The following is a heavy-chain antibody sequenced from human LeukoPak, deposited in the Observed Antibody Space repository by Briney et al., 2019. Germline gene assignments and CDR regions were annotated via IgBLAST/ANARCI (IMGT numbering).Heavy chain of an antibody. J-gene: IGHJ4*02. CDR2: IWYDGSNK. V-gene: IGHV3-33*01. Sequence: AVIWYDGSNKYYADSVKGRFTISRDNSKNTLYLQMNSLRAEDTAVYYCARAGIVGALDYWGQGTLVTVSS. D-gene: IGHD1-26*01. CDR3: ARAGIVGALDY.